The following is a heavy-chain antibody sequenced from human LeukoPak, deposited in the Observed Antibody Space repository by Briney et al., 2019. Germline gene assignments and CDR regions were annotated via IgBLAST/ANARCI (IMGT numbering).Heavy chain of an antibody. CDR2: ISGSGGST. CDR1: GFTFSNYA. Sequence: PGGSLRLSCAASGFTFSNYAMSWVRQAPGKGLEWVSAISGSGGSTYYAESVKGRFTISRDNSKNTLYLQMNSLRAEDTAVYYCAKEGIVVVPAAKYMDVWGKGTTVTVSS. D-gene: IGHD2-2*01. CDR3: AKEGIVVVPAAKYMDV. V-gene: IGHV3-23*01. J-gene: IGHJ6*03.